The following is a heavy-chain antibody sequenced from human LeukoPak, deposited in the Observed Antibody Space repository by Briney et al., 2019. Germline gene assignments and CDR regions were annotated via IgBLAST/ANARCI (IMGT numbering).Heavy chain of an antibody. D-gene: IGHD1-26*01. CDR2: IYYSGST. Sequence: SETLSLACTVSGGSISSYYWGWIRQPPGKGLEWIGYIYYSGSTNYNPSLKSRVTISVDTSKNQFSLKLSSVTAADTAVYYCARAGRWEGRPHAFDIWGQGTMVAVSS. V-gene: IGHV4-59*01. J-gene: IGHJ3*02. CDR1: GGSISSYY. CDR3: ARAGRWEGRPHAFDI.